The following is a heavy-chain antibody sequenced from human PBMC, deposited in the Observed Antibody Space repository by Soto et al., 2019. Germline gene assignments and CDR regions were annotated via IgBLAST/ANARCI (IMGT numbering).Heavy chain of an antibody. V-gene: IGHV4-4*02. D-gene: IGHD1-1*01. CDR1: SGTISSANW. CDR2: IHPTGNT. CDR3: AREGTGTTRGSFDY. J-gene: IGHJ4*02. Sequence: QVQLQESGPGLVKPSGTLSLICSVSSGTISSANWWSWVRQAPGKGLEWIGEIHPTGNTNYNPSLASRLTISIDKSKNQFSLRLTSVTAADTALYYCAREGTGTTRGSFDYWGQGTLGTVSS.